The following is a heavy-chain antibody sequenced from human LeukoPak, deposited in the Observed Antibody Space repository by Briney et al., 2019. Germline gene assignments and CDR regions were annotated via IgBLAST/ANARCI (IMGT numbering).Heavy chain of an antibody. D-gene: IGHD6-19*01. CDR3: ARVAPLNSSGWKYFFDH. V-gene: IGHV1-24*01. Sequence: ASVKVSCKVSGYTLSELPMHWVRQAPGKGLEWMGGFDPEDGETISAQKVQGRVTITEDTSRDTAYMELSSLRSEDTAVYYCARVAPLNSSGWKYFFDHWGQGTLVTVSS. J-gene: IGHJ4*02. CDR1: GYTLSELP. CDR2: FDPEDGET.